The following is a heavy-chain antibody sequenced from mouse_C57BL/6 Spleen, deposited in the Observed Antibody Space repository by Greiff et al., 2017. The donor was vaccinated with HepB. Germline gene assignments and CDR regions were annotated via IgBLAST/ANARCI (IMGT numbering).Heavy chain of an antibody. CDR2: INPSNGGT. CDR3: ARGGLDYDYDDAMDY. J-gene: IGHJ4*01. CDR1: GYTFTSYW. D-gene: IGHD2-4*01. Sequence: QVQLQQPGTELVKPGASVKLSCKASGYTFTSYWMHWVKQRPGQGLEWIGNINPSNGGTNYNEKFKSKATLTVDKYSSTAYMQLSSLTSEDSAVYYGARGGLDYDYDDAMDYWGQGTSVTVSS. V-gene: IGHV1-53*01.